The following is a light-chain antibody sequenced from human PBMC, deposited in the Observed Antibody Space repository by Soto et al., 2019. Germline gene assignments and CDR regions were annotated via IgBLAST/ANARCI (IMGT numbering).Light chain of an antibody. CDR3: QQLNSYPTWT. J-gene: IGKJ1*01. Sequence: IRMTQSPSFLSASVGDRVTITCRASQGISSYLAWYQQKPGKAPKLLIYAASTLQSGVPSRFSGSGSGTEFTLTISSLQPEDFATYYCQQLNSYPTWTFGQGTKVDIK. CDR1: QGISSY. CDR2: AAS. V-gene: IGKV1-9*01.